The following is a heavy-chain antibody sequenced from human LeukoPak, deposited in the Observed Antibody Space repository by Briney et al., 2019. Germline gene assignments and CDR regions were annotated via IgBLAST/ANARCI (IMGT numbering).Heavy chain of an antibody. V-gene: IGHV1-8*01. CDR3: ARVWTYYDFWSGYYPTYFDY. CDR2: MNPNSGNT. Sequence: ASVTVSCTASGYTFTSYDINWVRQATGQGLEWMGWMNPNSGNTGYAQKFQGRVTMTRNTSISTAYMELSSLRSEDTAVYYCARVWTYYDFWSGYYPTYFDYWGQGTLVTVSS. CDR1: GYTFTSYD. D-gene: IGHD3-3*01. J-gene: IGHJ4*02.